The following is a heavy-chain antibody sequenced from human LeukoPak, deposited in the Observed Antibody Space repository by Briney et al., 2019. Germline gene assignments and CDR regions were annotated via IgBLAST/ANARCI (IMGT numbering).Heavy chain of an antibody. CDR2: ISYDGSNK. Sequence: GGSLRLSCAASGFTFSSYAMHWVRQAPGKGLEWVAVISYDGSNKYYADSVKGRSTISRDNSKNTLYLQMNSLRAEDTAVYYCARAPWPPQQLDYWGQGTLVTVSS. D-gene: IGHD6-13*01. V-gene: IGHV3-30-3*01. CDR3: ARAPWPPQQLDY. CDR1: GFTFSSYA. J-gene: IGHJ4*02.